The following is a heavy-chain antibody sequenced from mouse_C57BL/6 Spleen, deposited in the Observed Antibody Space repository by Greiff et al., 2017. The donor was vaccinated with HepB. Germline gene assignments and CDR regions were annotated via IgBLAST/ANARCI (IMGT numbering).Heavy chain of an antibody. CDR2: IYPRSGNT. CDR1: GYTFTSYG. Sequence: QVQLQQSGAELARPGASVKLSCKASGYTFTSYGISWVKQRTGQGLEWIGEIYPRSGNTYYNEKFKGKATLTADKSSSTAYIELRSLTSEDSAVYFCARSYGSREWYFDVWGTGTTVTVSS. D-gene: IGHD1-1*01. J-gene: IGHJ1*03. CDR3: ARSYGSREWYFDV. V-gene: IGHV1-81*01.